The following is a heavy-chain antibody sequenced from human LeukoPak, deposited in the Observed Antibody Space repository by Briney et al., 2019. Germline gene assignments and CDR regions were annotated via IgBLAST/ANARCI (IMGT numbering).Heavy chain of an antibody. J-gene: IGHJ4*02. CDR2: INSDGSST. D-gene: IGHD1-26*01. CDR1: GFTFSSYW. CDR3: ASESSVGAHKAFDY. Sequence: GGSLRLSCAASGFTFSSYWMHWVRQVPGKGLVWVSRINSDGSSTSYADSVKGRFTISRDNAKNTLYLQMNSLRAEDTAVYYCASESSVGAHKAFDYWGQGTLVTVSS. V-gene: IGHV3-74*01.